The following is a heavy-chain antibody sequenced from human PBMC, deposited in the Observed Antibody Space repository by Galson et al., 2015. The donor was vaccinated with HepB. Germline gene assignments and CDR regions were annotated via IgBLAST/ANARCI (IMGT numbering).Heavy chain of an antibody. J-gene: IGHJ3*02. V-gene: IGHV3-49*04. CDR2: IRSKAYGETT. D-gene: IGHD1-26*01. CDR1: GFSFGDYA. Sequence: SLRLSCAASGFSFGDYAMYWVRQAPGKGLEWVCLIRSKAYGETTQYAASVKGRFTISRDDSKSIAYLQMNSLKTEDTAVYYCTCGRYGQDANGIWGQGTMVTVSS. CDR3: TCGRYGQDANGI.